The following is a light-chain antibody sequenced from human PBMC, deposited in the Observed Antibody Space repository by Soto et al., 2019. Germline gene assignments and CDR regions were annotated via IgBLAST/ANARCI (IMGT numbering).Light chain of an antibody. CDR1: QSVRSY. Sequence: EIVLTQSPATLSLSPGERATLSCRASQSVRSYLAWYQQKPGQAPRILIYDASNRATGIPARFSGSGSGTDFTLTISSLEPEDFAVYYCQQRSNWPATFGQGTRLEIK. J-gene: IGKJ5*01. CDR3: QQRSNWPAT. CDR2: DAS. V-gene: IGKV3-11*01.